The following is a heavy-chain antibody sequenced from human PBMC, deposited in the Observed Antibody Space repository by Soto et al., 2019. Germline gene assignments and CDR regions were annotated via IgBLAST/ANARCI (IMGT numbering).Heavy chain of an antibody. J-gene: IGHJ4*02. CDR3: AKDPDFGVVIVTFFDY. CDR1: GFTFSSYA. Sequence: EVQLLESGGGLVQPGGSLRLSCAASGFTFSSYAMSWVRQAPGKGLEWVSAISGSGGSTYYADSVKGRFPISRDNSKNTLYLQMNSLRAEDTAVYYCAKDPDFGVVIVTFFDYWGQGTLVTVSS. V-gene: IGHV3-23*01. D-gene: IGHD3-3*01. CDR2: ISGSGGST.